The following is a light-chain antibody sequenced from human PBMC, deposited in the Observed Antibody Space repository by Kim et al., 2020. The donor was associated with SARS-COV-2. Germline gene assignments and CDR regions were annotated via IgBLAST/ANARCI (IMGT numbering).Light chain of an antibody. Sequence: SYELTQPPSVSVAPGETATIPCGKDNIGSKSVHWYQHKPGHAPMLVISYDNDRPSGIPERFSGSNSGNTATLTIGRVEAGDEADYYCQVWDSTSDVVFGGGTQLTVL. CDR1: NIGSKS. CDR3: QVWDSTSDVV. CDR2: YDN. J-gene: IGLJ2*01. V-gene: IGLV3-21*04.